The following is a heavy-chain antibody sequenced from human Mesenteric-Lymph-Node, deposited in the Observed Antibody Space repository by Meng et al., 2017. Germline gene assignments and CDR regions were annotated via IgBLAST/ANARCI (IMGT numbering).Heavy chain of an antibody. CDR3: ARGGFGSWYQADYYYYGMDV. Sequence: GGSLRLSCAASGFTFSSYAVHWVRQAPGKGLEWVAVISYDGSNKYYADSVKGRFTISRDNSKNTLYLQMNSLRAEDTAVYYCARGGFGSWYQADYYYYGMDVWGQGTTVTVSS. D-gene: IGHD6-13*01. CDR2: ISYDGSNK. V-gene: IGHV3-30*04. CDR1: GFTFSSYA. J-gene: IGHJ6*02.